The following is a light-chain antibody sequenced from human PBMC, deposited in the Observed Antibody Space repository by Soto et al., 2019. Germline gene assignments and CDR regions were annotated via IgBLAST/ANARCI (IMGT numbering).Light chain of an antibody. Sequence: EIVFTQSPATLSLSPGERATLSCRASQSVSSYLAWYQQKPGQAPRLLIYDASNRATGIPARFSGSGSGTDFTLTISSLEPEDFAVYYCQQRSNWPPALTLGGGTKVDIK. CDR3: QQRSNWPPALT. CDR2: DAS. J-gene: IGKJ4*01. V-gene: IGKV3-11*01. CDR1: QSVSSY.